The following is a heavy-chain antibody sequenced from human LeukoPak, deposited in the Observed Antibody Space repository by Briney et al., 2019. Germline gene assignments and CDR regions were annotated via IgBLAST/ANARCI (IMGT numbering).Heavy chain of an antibody. J-gene: IGHJ4*02. V-gene: IGHV4-59*01. D-gene: IGHD6-13*01. CDR2: IYYSGST. CDR3: ARDGAAAGFDY. CDR1: GGSISSYY. Sequence: PSETLSLTCTVSGGSISSYYWSWIRQPPGKGLEWIGYIYYSGSTNYNPFLKSRVTISVDTSKNQFSLKLSSVTAADTAVYYCARDGAAAGFDYWGQGTLVTVSS.